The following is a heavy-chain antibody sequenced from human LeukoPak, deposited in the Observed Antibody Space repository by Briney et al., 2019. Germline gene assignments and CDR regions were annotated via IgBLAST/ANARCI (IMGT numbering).Heavy chain of an antibody. CDR2: FDPKDGET. CDR3: ATAQYRSSWNAIEY. D-gene: IGHD6-13*01. Sequence: ASMKLACKVSGHTVTEFSIHWVRQAHGKGLEWMGSFDPKDGETIYAHKFHGRGTMTEDTSTDTAYMELSSLGSEDTAVYYCATAQYRSSWNAIEYWGQGAVVTVSS. V-gene: IGHV1-24*01. CDR1: GHTVTEFS. J-gene: IGHJ4*02.